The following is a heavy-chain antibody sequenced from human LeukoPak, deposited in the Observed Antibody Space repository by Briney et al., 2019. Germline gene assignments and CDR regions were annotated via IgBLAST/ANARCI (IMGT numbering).Heavy chain of an antibody. CDR3: AKGYSSSPGMFDY. D-gene: IGHD6-13*01. CDR2: INHSAMS. CDR1: GGSFSGYY. Sequence: SETLSLTCAVYGGSFSGYYWTWIRQPPGKGLEWIGEINHSAMSAYDPSLKSRVIISVDTSKKQFSLKLTSVTAADTAVYYCAKGYSSSPGMFDYWGQGTLVTVSS. J-gene: IGHJ4*02. V-gene: IGHV4-34*01.